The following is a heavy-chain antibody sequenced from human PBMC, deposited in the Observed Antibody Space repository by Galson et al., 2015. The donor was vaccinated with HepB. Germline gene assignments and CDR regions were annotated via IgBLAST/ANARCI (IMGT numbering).Heavy chain of an antibody. Sequence: QSGAEVKKPGESLKISCKGSGYSFTNYWIGWVRQMPGKGLEWMGIIYPGDSDTRYSASFQGQVTISADKSINTAYLQWSSLKASDTAMYYCARQAEDYFVSGRKYLPYQYYGLDVWGQGTTVTVSS. CDR2: IYPGDSDT. V-gene: IGHV5-51*01. D-gene: IGHD3-10*01. CDR3: ARQAEDYFVSGRKYLPYQYYGLDV. CDR1: GYSFTNYW. J-gene: IGHJ6*02.